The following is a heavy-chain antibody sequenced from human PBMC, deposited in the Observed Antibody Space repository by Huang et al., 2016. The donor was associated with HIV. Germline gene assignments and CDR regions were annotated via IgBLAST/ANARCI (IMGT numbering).Heavy chain of an antibody. V-gene: IGHV3-30*02. D-gene: IGHD2-21*02. J-gene: IGHJ4*02. CDR2: IRFDGGNK. CDR1: GFSCSHYG. CDR3: ATDLGGYSFDY. Sequence: QEQLVESGGGVVQPGGSLRLSCATSGFSCSHYGMHWVRQAPSKVLEWVAFIRFDGGNKHYADSAKGRFTISRDNSKKMLFLEMNSLRGDDTAFYYCATDLGGYSFDYWGQGALVSVSS.